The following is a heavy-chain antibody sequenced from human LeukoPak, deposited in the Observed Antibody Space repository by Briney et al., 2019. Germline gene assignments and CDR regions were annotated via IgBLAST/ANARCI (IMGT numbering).Heavy chain of an antibody. J-gene: IGHJ4*02. V-gene: IGHV1-18*04. CDR2: ISAYNGNT. CDR1: GYTFTSYG. D-gene: IGHD6-19*01. CDR3: ARDRDFWGIAVAGTGLGH. Sequence: GASVKVSCKASGYTFTSYGISWVRQAPGQGLEWMGWISAYNGNTNYAQKLQGRVTMTTDTSTSTAYMELRSLRSDDTAVYYCARDRDFWGIAVAGTGLGHWGQGTLVTVSS.